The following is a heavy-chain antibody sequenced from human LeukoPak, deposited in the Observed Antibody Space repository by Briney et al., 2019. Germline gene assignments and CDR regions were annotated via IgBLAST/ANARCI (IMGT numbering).Heavy chain of an antibody. Sequence: PSETLSLTCTVSGGSISSYCWSWIRQPPGKGLEWIGYIYYSGSTNYNPSLKSRVTISVDTSKTQFSLKLSSVTAADTAVYYCARSGYSYGADAFDIWGQGTMVTVSS. J-gene: IGHJ3*02. CDR2: IYYSGST. D-gene: IGHD5-18*01. CDR3: ARSGYSYGADAFDI. CDR1: GGSISSYC. V-gene: IGHV4-59*01.